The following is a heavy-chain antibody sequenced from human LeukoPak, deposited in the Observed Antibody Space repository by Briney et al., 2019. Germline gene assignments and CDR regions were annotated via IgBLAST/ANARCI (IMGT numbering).Heavy chain of an antibody. CDR3: ARDLYDFWSGKYFQH. J-gene: IGHJ1*01. CDR2: INSDGSST. V-gene: IGHV3-74*03. D-gene: IGHD3-3*01. Sequence: GGSLRLSCAASGFTFSNYWMHWVRQAPGKGLVWVSRINSDGSSTTYADSVKGRFTISRDNAKNTLYLQMNSLRAEDTAVYYCARDLYDFWSGKYFQHWGQGTLVTVSS. CDR1: GFTFSNYW.